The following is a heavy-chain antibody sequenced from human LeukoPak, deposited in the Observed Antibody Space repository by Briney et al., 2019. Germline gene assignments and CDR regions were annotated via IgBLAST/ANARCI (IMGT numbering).Heavy chain of an antibody. J-gene: IGHJ4*02. CDR2: ISGSGGST. CDR3: AKGPLVPSATYFFDY. Sequence: GGSLRLSCADSGFTFSTYAMGWVRQAPGKGLEWVSAISGSGGSTYYADSVKGRFTVSRDNSRNTLYLQMNSLTAEDTAVYYCAKGPLVPSATYFFDYWGQGTRVVVSS. D-gene: IGHD2-2*01. CDR1: GFTFSTYA. V-gene: IGHV3-23*01.